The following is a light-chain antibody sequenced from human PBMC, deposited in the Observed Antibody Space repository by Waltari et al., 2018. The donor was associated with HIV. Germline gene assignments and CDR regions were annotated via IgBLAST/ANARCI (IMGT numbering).Light chain of an antibody. CDR1: NGDIRDSNY. CDR2: EVT. J-gene: IGLJ2*01. V-gene: IGLV2-8*01. CDR3: SSFAGTHKL. Sequence: QSALTQSPSASGSPGQSVNISCTGANGDIRDSNYVSWYQQHSDRPPKLIIFEVTKRPSGVPDRFSGSKSGNTASLFVSGLQPEDEATYFCSSFAGTHKLFGGGTKLTVL.